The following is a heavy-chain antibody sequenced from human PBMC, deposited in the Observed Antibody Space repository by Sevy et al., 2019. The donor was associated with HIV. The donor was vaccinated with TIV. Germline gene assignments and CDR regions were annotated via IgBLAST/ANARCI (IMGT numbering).Heavy chain of an antibody. D-gene: IGHD3-10*01. J-gene: IGHJ6*02. CDR3: ARPPMDYYGMDV. Sequence: GGSLGLSCAASGFTFSSYSMNWVRQAPGKGLEWVSSISSSSSYIYYADSVKGRFTISRDNAKNSLYLQMNSLRAEDTAVYYCARPPMDYYGMDVWGQGTTVTVSS. V-gene: IGHV3-21*01. CDR2: ISSSSSYI. CDR1: GFTFSSYS.